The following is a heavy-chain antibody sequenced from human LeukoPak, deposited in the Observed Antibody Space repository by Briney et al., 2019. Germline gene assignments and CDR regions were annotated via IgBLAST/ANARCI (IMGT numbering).Heavy chain of an antibody. Sequence: GGSLRLSCAASGFTVSTNYMSWVRQAPGKGLEWVSVIYSGGNTYYADSVKGRLTISRDNSKNTLFLQMNSLRADDTAVYYCARGLAVPDSYYFDYWGQGTLVTVSS. CDR2: IYSGGNT. D-gene: IGHD6-19*01. V-gene: IGHV3-53*01. J-gene: IGHJ4*02. CDR3: ARGLAVPDSYYFDY. CDR1: GFTVSTNY.